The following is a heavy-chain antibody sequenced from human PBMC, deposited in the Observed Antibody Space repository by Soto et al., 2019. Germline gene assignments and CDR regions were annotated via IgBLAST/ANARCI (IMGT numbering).Heavy chain of an antibody. CDR1: GFTFSSYW. CDR3: ARDGIQQQLVRLRYYYGMDV. Sequence: GGSLRLSCAASGFTFSSYWMSWVRQAPGKGLEWVANIKQDGSEKYYVDSVKGRFTISRDNAKNSLYLQMNSLRAEDTAVYYCARDGIQQQLVRLRYYYGMDVWGQGTTVTVSS. CDR2: IKQDGSEK. J-gene: IGHJ6*02. D-gene: IGHD6-13*01. V-gene: IGHV3-7*01.